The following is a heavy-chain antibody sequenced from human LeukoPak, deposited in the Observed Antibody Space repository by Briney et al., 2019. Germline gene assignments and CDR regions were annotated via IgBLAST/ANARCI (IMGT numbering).Heavy chain of an antibody. J-gene: IGHJ6*02. CDR2: ISSNGGST. D-gene: IGHD1-26*01. CDR3: ARDQSHRRIVGALVYYYYYGMDV. Sequence: GGSLRLSCAASGFTFSSYAMHWVRQAPGKGLEYVSAISSNGGSTYYANSVKGRFTISRDNSKNTLYLQMNSLRAEDTAVYYCARDQSHRRIVGALVYYYYYGMDVWGQGTTVTVSS. V-gene: IGHV3-64*01. CDR1: GFTFSSYA.